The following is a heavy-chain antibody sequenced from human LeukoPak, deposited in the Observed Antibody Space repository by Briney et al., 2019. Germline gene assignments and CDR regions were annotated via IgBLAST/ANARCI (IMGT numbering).Heavy chain of an antibody. CDR2: ISSSGRTI. J-gene: IGHJ4*02. Sequence: GGSLRLSCAASRFTFRDYYMTWIRQAPGKGLEWISYISSSGRTIYYADSVKGRFTISRDNARNSLYLQMNSLRAEDTAVYYCAKDHCTATNCFAGFDYWGQGALVTVSS. D-gene: IGHD2-15*01. V-gene: IGHV3-11*01. CDR3: AKDHCTATNCFAGFDY. CDR1: RFTFRDYY.